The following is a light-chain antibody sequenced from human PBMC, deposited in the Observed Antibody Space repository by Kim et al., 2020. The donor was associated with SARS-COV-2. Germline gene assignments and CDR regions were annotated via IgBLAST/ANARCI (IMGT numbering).Light chain of an antibody. Sequence: SLGERATLSRRASQSVNYYLAWYQQKAGLPPRRLIYDASTRATGIPARFSGSGSGTDFTLTITSLEPEDSAVYYCQKRSKWPPLTFGGGTKVDIK. CDR1: QSVNYY. CDR3: QKRSKWPPLT. CDR2: DAS. J-gene: IGKJ4*01. V-gene: IGKV3-11*01.